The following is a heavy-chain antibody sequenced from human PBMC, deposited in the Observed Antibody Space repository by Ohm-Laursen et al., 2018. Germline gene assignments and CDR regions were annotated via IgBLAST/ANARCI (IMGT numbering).Heavy chain of an antibody. Sequence: SQTLSLTCTVSGGSISPYYWSWFRLPPGKGLEWIGRINISGSTNYNPSLKSRVAMSVDTSKNQFFLNLSSVTAADTAVYYCAGRGYWGQGTLVTVSS. V-gene: IGHV4-4*07. J-gene: IGHJ4*02. CDR3: AGRGY. CDR1: GGSISPYY. CDR2: INISGST. D-gene: IGHD1-26*01.